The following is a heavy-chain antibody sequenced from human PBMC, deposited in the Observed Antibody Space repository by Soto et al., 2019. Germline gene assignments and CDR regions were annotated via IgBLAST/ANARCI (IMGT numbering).Heavy chain of an antibody. CDR2: INIGGSAA. Sequence: EVQLVESGGGLVQPGGSLRLSCAASGFTFSNYWMHWVRLPPGKGLLWVSRINIGGSAANYAGSVEGRFTVSRDDAKNTLYLQMNSLRAEDTAVYYCAKHRLIAAARNWFDPWGQGTLVTVSS. CDR3: AKHRLIAAARNWFDP. J-gene: IGHJ5*02. V-gene: IGHV3-74*01. D-gene: IGHD6-13*01. CDR1: GFTFSNYW.